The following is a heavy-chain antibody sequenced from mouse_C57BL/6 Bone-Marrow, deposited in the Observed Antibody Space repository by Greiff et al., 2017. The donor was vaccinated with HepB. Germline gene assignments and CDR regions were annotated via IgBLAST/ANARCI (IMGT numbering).Heavy chain of an antibody. CDR3: ARQLLRYWYFDV. CDR2: ISSGSSTI. D-gene: IGHD1-1*01. V-gene: IGHV5-17*01. CDR1: GFTFSDYG. Sequence: EVKLMESGGGLVKPGGSLKLSCAASGFTFSDYGMHWVRQAPEKGLEWVAYISSGSSTIYYADTVKGRFTISRDNAKNTLFLQMTSLRSEDTAMYYGARQLLRYWYFDVWGTGTTVTVSS. J-gene: IGHJ1*03.